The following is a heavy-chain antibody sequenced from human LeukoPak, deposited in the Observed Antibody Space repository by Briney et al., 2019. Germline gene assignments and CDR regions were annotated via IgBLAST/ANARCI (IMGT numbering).Heavy chain of an antibody. D-gene: IGHD2-21*02. CDR1: GFTFISYS. Sequence: NTGGSLRLSCAASGFTFISYSMNWVRQAPGKGLEWVSSISNSSPNIYYADSVKGRFTISRDNSKNTLYLQMNSLRAEDTAVYYCAEDRVVTAITDYWGQGTLVTVSP. CDR3: AEDRVVTAITDY. J-gene: IGHJ4*02. CDR2: ISNSSPNI. V-gene: IGHV3-21*01.